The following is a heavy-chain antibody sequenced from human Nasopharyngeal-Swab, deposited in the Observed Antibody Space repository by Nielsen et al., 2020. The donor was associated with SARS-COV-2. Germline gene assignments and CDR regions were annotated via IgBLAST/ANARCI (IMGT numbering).Heavy chain of an antibody. D-gene: IGHD6-6*01. CDR2: IYSGGST. CDR1: GFTVSSNY. V-gene: IGHV3-53*04. J-gene: IGHJ2*01. CDR3: ARSDSSSSIYPGYFDL. Sequence: GGSLRLSCAASGFTVSSNYMSWVRQAPGKGLEWVSVIYSGGSTYYADSVKGRFTISRHNSKNTLYLQMNSLRAEDTAVYYCARSDSSSSIYPGYFDLWGRGTLVTVSS.